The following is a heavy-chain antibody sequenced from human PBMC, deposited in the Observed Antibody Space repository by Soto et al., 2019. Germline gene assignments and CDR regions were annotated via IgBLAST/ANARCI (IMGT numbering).Heavy chain of an antibody. CDR1: GATFSSYA. J-gene: IGHJ6*02. Sequence: QGQLVQSGAEVKKPGSSVKVSCRASGATFSSYAISWVRQAPGQGLDWLGGLMPIFGTANYAKKFQGRVTITADESTSTAYMELSSLISEDTAVYYGARDTTYSSCWEKDYCGMDVWGQGTTVTVSS. D-gene: IGHD6-19*01. V-gene: IGHV1-69*01. CDR3: ARDTTYSSCWEKDYCGMDV. CDR2: LMPIFGTA.